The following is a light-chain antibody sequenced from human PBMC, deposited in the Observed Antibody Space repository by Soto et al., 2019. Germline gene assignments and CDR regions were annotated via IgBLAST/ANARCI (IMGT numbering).Light chain of an antibody. V-gene: IGKV3-11*01. Sequence: EIVLTQSPATLSLSPGEGATLSCRASQSVSSYLLWYQQKPGQAPRLLIYGASNRAAGIPARFSGSGSGTDFTLTISSLQPEDFATYYCQHLNSYPITFGQGTRLEIK. CDR3: QHLNSYPIT. J-gene: IGKJ5*01. CDR2: GAS. CDR1: QSVSSY.